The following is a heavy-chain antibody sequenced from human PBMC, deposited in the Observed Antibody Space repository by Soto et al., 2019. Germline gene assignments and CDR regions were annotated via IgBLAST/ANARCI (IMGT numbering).Heavy chain of an antibody. CDR2: INPRSGGT. Sequence: GASVKVSCKASEYTFTAYYIHWVRQAPGQGLEWMGWINPRSGGTNYAQKFQGRVTMTRDTSITTAYMELSRLRSDDTAVYYCARDVTDNWFDPWGQGTLVTVS. CDR3: ARDVTDNWFDP. CDR1: EYTFTAYY. D-gene: IGHD3-16*01. J-gene: IGHJ5*02. V-gene: IGHV1-2*02.